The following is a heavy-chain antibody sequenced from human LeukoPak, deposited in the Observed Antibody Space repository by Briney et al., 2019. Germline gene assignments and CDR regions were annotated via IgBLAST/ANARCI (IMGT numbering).Heavy chain of an antibody. CDR1: GGSISSYY. D-gene: IGHD3-10*01. CDR2: LFYSGST. V-gene: IGHV4-59*01. J-gene: IGHJ4*02. Sequence: ASETLSLTCTGSGGSISSYYWSWIRQPPGKGLKWIAYLFYSGSTDYNPSLESRVTISVDTSKNQFSLKLRSVTAADTAVYYCATVAVIRGVTYFDYWGQGTLVTVSS. CDR3: ATVAVIRGVTYFDY.